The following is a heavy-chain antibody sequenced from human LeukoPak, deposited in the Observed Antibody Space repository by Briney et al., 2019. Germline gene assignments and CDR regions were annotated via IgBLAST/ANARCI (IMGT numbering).Heavy chain of an antibody. J-gene: IGHJ4*02. Sequence: ETLSLTCTVSGGSITSYYWSWIRQPPGKGREWVSAISGSGGSTYYADSVKGRFTISRDNSKNTLYLQMNSLRAEDTAVYYCAITKALFDYWGQGTLVTVSS. CDR1: GGSITSYY. D-gene: IGHD2-8*01. CDR3: AITKALFDY. CDR2: ISGSGGST. V-gene: IGHV3-23*01.